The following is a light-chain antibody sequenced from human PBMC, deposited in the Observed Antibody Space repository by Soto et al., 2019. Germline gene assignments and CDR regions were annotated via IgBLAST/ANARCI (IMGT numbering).Light chain of an antibody. V-gene: IGKV3-20*01. J-gene: IGKJ1*01. CDR2: GAS. Sequence: LTQSPGTLSLSPGERATLSCRASQSVSSSDLAWYQQKPGQAPRLLISGASGRATGIPDRFSASGSGTDFTLTISRLEPEDSAVFYCHLYGASPPTFGQGTKVDIK. CDR1: QSVSSSD. CDR3: HLYGASPPT.